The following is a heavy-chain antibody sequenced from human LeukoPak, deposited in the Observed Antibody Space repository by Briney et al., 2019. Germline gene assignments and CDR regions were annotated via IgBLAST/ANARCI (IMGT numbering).Heavy chain of an antibody. CDR3: TRDGGQHLGVLNY. CDR1: GYTFSGHY. D-gene: IGHD2-2*01. V-gene: IGHV1-2*02. J-gene: IGHJ4*02. CDR2: INPNGGGT. Sequence: GASVKVSCKTSGYTFSGHYIHWVRQAPGQGLEWMGWINPNGGGTNYPQKFRGRVTMTRDTSIGTAYMEVTRLRSDDTAVYYCTRDGGQHLGVLNYWGQGTQVIVSS.